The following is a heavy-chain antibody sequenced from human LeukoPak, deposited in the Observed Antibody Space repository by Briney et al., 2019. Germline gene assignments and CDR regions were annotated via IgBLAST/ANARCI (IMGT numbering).Heavy chain of an antibody. V-gene: IGHV4-59*08. CDR3: ARHGGSYSSRSSFDP. Sequence: SETLSLTCTVSGDSISGFYWSWIRQPPGKGLEWIAYIYYSGNTIYNPSLKSRVTISVDTSNNQFSLKLDSVTAVRSAEYHCARHGGSYSSRSSFDPWGQGTLVTVSS. J-gene: IGHJ5*02. CDR2: IYYSGNT. CDR1: GDSISGFY. D-gene: IGHD1-26*01.